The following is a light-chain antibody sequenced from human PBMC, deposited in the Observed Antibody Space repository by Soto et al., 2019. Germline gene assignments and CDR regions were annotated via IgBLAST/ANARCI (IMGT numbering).Light chain of an antibody. CDR3: SSFTSSMTNV. Sequence: SCTGTSSDVGGYNSVSWYQQHPGKAPKLILYDVTDRPSGVSYRSSGSKSGNTASLTISGLQAADEADYFCSSFTSSMTNVFGSGTKVTVL. CDR2: DVT. V-gene: IGLV2-14*04. J-gene: IGLJ1*01. CDR1: SSDVGGYNS.